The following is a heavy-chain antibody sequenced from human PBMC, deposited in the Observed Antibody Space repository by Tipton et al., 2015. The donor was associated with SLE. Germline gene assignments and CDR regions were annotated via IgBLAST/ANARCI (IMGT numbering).Heavy chain of an antibody. Sequence: TLSLTCSVSGGSISDYYWTWIRQAPGKGLEWIGFISYTESTYYNPSLKSRLTISVDTSNNQFSLRMKSVTAADTAVYYCARDCGGPFNYWGQGALVTVSS. J-gene: IGHJ4*02. V-gene: IGHV4-59*06. CDR1: GGSISDYY. CDR2: ISYTEST. D-gene: IGHD2-21*02. CDR3: ARDCGGPFNY.